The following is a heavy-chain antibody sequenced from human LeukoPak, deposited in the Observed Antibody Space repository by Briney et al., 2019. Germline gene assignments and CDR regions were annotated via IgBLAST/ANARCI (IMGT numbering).Heavy chain of an antibody. CDR2: IYYTGST. D-gene: IGHD6-13*01. J-gene: IGHJ4*02. V-gene: IGHV4-59*02. CDR3: ARAPEGWAAGTRDYFDY. CDR1: GGSVSDYY. Sequence: SETLSLTCTVSGGSVSDYYWSWIRQSPGKGLEWIGYIYYTGSTSYNPSLRSRVTMSADTSKNQFSLKLSSVTAADTAVYYCARAPEGWAAGTRDYFDYWGQGTLVTASS.